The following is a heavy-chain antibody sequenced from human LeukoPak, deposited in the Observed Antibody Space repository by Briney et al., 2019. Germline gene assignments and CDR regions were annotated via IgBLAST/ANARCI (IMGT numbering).Heavy chain of an antibody. V-gene: IGHV4-39*01. D-gene: IGHD1-7*01. CDR3: ARLDANFADF. CDR2: IYYSGST. CDR1: GGSISSSSYY. J-gene: IGHJ4*02. Sequence: SETLSLTCTVSGGSISSSSYYWGWIRQPPGKGLEWIGSIYYSGSTYYNPSLKSRVTISVDTSKNQFSLKLSSVTAADTAVYYCARLDANFADFWGQGTLVTVSS.